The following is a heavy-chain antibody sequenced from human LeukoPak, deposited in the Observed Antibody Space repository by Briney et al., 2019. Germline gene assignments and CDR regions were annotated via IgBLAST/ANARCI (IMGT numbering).Heavy chain of an antibody. Sequence: PGGSLRLSCAASGFTFSSYAMSWVRQAPGKGLEWVSAISGSGGSTYYADSVKGRFTISRDNSKNTLYLQMNSLRAEDTAVYYCAKDRGGGMYSSPDPFDYWGQGTLVTVSS. CDR3: AKDRGGGMYSSPDPFDY. J-gene: IGHJ4*02. D-gene: IGHD6-13*01. V-gene: IGHV3-23*01. CDR1: GFTFSSYA. CDR2: ISGSGGST.